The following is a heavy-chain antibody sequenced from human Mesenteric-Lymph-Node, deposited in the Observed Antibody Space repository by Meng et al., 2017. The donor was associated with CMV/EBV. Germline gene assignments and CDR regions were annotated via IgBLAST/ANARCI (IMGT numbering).Heavy chain of an antibody. CDR2: INEDGSSK. Sequence: GGSLRLSCTASGFTFNNYWMSWIRQAPGKGLEWVANINEDGSSKDYVDSVKGRFAISRDNTKNSLYLQMNSLRAEDTAVYHCARGIEWLRYEFDYWGPGTPVTVSS. V-gene: IGHV3-7*01. D-gene: IGHD5-12*01. J-gene: IGHJ4*02. CDR1: GFTFNNYW. CDR3: ARGIEWLRYEFDY.